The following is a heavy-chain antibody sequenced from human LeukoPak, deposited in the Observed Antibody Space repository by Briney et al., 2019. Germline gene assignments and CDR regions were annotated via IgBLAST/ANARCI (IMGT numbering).Heavy chain of an antibody. J-gene: IGHJ4*02. CDR2: IYYSGST. CDR3: ARSGSGYLRYYFDY. Sequence: SETLSLTCTVSGGSISSYYWSWIRQPPGKGLEWIGYIYYSGSTNYNPSLKSRVTISVDTSKNQFSLKLSSVTAADTAVYYCARSGSGYLRYYFDYWGQGTLVTVSS. D-gene: IGHD5-12*01. CDR1: GGSISSYY. V-gene: IGHV4-59*12.